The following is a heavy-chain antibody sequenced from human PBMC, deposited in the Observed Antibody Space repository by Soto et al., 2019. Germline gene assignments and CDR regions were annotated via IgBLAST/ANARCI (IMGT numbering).Heavy chain of an antibody. D-gene: IGHD6-13*01. CDR1: GFTFSSYG. J-gene: IGHJ5*02. Sequence: GGSLRLSCAAPGFTFSSYGMHWVRQAPGKGLEWVAVISYDGSNKYYADSVKGRFTISRDNAKNSLYLQMNSLRAEDTAVYYCARHPERIAQIGWFDPWGQGTLVTVSS. CDR3: ARHPERIAQIGWFDP. CDR2: ISYDGSNK. V-gene: IGHV3-30*03.